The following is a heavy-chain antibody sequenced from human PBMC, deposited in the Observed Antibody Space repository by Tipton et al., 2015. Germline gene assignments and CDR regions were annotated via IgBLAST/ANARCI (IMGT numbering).Heavy chain of an antibody. J-gene: IGHJ4*02. V-gene: IGHV4-38-2*01. D-gene: IGHD3-9*01. CDR3: ACQDYDSLTRDYQTVDY. CDR2: ISYTEAS. CDR1: AYSISTDYY. Sequence: TLSLTCAVSAYSISTDYYWVWIRQPPGKGLEWIGYISYTEASHYNASLKSRVTISIDTSKNQFSLKLSSVTAADTAVYYCACQDYDSLTRDYQTVDYWGQGTLVTVSS.